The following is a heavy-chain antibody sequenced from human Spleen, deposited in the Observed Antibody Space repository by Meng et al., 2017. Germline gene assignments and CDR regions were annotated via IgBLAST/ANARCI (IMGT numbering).Heavy chain of an antibody. Sequence: QPQLQEAGPGLVKPSAALSLKCGVSGGSISTSGYSWGWIRQPPGKGLEWIGSIGHSGVIYYTPSLRSRVTVSIDTSKNQFFLEVTSVTAADTAVYYCVRGSGWVRTGFDPWGQGTLVTVSS. V-gene: IGHV4-39*01. J-gene: IGHJ5*02. D-gene: IGHD6-19*01. CDR1: GGSISTSGYS. CDR2: IGHSGVI. CDR3: VRGSGWVRTGFDP.